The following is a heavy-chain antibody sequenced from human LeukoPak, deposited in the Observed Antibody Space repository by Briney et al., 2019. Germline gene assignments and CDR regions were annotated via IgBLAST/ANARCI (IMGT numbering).Heavy chain of an antibody. V-gene: IGHV3-30*02. CDR1: GFTFSSYW. CDR2: IRYDGSIK. D-gene: IGHD4-17*01. Sequence: GGSLRLSCAASGFTFSSYWMSWVRQAPGKGLEWVAFIRYDGSIKHYADSVKGRVTISRDNSKNTLYLQMNSLRAEDTVVYYCARDMDYGVSDYWGQGTLVTVSS. CDR3: ARDMDYGVSDY. J-gene: IGHJ4*02.